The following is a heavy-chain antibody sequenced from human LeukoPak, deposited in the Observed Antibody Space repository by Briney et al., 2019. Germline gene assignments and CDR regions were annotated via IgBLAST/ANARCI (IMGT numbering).Heavy chain of an antibody. J-gene: IGHJ4*02. CDR3: ARGAYYEFDS. D-gene: IGHD3-22*01. CDR1: GYSISSGYY. CDR2: IYHSGNT. V-gene: IGHV4-38-2*02. Sequence: SETLSLTCTVSGYSISSGYYWGWIRQPPGKGLEWIGSIYHSGNTNYNPSLKSRVTMSLDTSKNQFSLRLRSATAADTAVYYCARGAYYEFDSWGQGTLVTVSS.